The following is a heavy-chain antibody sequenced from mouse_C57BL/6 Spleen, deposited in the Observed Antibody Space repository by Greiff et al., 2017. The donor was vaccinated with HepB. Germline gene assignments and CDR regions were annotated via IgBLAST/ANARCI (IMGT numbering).Heavy chain of an antibody. D-gene: IGHD4-1*01. Sequence: VQLQQSGAELVMPGASVKLSCKASGYTFTSYWMHWVKQRPGQGLEWIGEIDPSDSYTNYNQKFKGKSTLTVDKSSSTAYMQLSSLTSEDSAVYYCARRTGLYAMDYWGQGTSVTVSS. V-gene: IGHV1-69*01. CDR3: ARRTGLYAMDY. CDR1: GYTFTSYW. CDR2: IDPSDSYT. J-gene: IGHJ4*01.